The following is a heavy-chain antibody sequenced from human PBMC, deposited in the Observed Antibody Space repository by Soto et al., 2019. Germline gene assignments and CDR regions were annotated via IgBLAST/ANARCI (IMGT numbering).Heavy chain of an antibody. J-gene: IGHJ4*02. Sequence: PGGSLRLSCAASGFTFSSYGMHWVRQAPGKGLEWVAVISYDGSNKYYADSVKGRFTISRDNSKNTLYLQMNSLRAEDTAVYYCAKEKLYYYDSSGHPYFDYWGQGTLVTVSS. V-gene: IGHV3-30*18. CDR3: AKEKLYYYDSSGHPYFDY. CDR1: GFTFSSYG. D-gene: IGHD3-22*01. CDR2: ISYDGSNK.